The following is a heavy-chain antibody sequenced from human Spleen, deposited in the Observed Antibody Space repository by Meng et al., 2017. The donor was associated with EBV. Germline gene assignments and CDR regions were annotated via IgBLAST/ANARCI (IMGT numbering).Heavy chain of an antibody. Sequence: VWLVQFGAEVKKPGASVKVSCKASGYPFTSYDINWVRQASGKGLEWMGWMNPNSGNTDYAQKFQGRVTMTRDTSISTAYMELSSLTSEDTAVYYCARGLVVTALTDYWGQGTLVTVFS. CDR1: GYPFTSYD. J-gene: IGHJ4*02. D-gene: IGHD2-21*02. V-gene: IGHV1-8*01. CDR3: ARGLVVTALTDY. CDR2: MNPNSGNT.